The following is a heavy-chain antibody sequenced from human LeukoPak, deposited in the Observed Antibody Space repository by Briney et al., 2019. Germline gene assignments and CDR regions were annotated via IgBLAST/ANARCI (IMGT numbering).Heavy chain of an antibody. D-gene: IGHD3-10*01. V-gene: IGHV1-2*02. CDR1: GYTFTGYY. CDR3: ARAGFGELLSHFDY. CDR2: INPNSGGT. J-gene: IGHJ4*02. Sequence: ASVKVSCKASGYTFTGYYMHWVRQAPGQGLEWMGWINPNSGGTNYAQKFQGRVTTTRDTSISTAYMELSRLRSDDTAVYYCARAGFGELLSHFDYWGQGTLVTVSS.